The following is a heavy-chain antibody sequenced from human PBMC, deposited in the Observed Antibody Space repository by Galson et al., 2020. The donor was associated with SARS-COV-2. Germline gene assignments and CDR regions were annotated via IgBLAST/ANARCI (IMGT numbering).Heavy chain of an antibody. CDR1: GFTFSDFT. D-gene: IGHD3-9*01. CDR3: AKTPGVDWLLYLHY. Sequence: AGGSLRLSCAASGFTFSDFTMSWIRQAPGKGLEWVSYISDRGSTIYYADSVKGRFTVSRDNAKNSLYLQMNSLRAEDTAVYYCAKTPGVDWLLYLHYWGQGTLVTVSS. J-gene: IGHJ4*02. V-gene: IGHV3-11*01. CDR2: ISDRGSTI.